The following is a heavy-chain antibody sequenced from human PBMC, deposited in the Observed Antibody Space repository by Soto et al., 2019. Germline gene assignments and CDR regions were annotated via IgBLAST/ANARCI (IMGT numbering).Heavy chain of an antibody. CDR1: VYTFTSYG. CDR2: ISAYNGNT. J-gene: IGHJ4*02. CDR3: ARAFEYDILTGYPLGLDY. Sequence: ASVEVSCKASVYTFTSYGISWVRQAPGQGLEWMGWISAYNGNTNYAQKLQGRVTMTTDTSTSTAYMELRSLRSDDTAVYYCARAFEYDILTGYPLGLDYWGQGTLVTVSS. V-gene: IGHV1-18*01. D-gene: IGHD3-9*01.